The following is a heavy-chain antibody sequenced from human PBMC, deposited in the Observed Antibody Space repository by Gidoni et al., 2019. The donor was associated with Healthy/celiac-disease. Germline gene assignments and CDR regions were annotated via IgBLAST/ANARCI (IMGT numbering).Heavy chain of an antibody. Sequence: QVQLVQSGSGLKKHGASVKVSCKASRYTFTRYAMNWVRQAPGQGLEWIGWINTNTGSPTYAQGFTGRFVFSLDTSVSTAYLQISSLKAEDTAVYYCARDRRTTVTNLFDYWGQGTLVTVSS. D-gene: IGHD4-17*01. J-gene: IGHJ4*02. CDR2: INTNTGSP. CDR3: ARDRRTTVTNLFDY. V-gene: IGHV7-4-1*02. CDR1: RYTFTRYA.